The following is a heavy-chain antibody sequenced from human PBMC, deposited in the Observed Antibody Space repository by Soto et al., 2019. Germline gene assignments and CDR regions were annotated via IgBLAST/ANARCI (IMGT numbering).Heavy chain of an antibody. CDR2: IGTSGATT. J-gene: IGHJ4*02. D-gene: IGHD4-17*01. V-gene: IGHV3-23*01. Sequence: EVQRLESGGGLVQPGGSLRLSCAASGFTFSNHGMSWVRQAPGKGLEWVSSIGTSGATTYYADSVKGRFTISRDNSKNTLSLQINSLRAEDTAVYYCAKLRHNYGSDFWGQGTLVAVAS. CDR1: GFTFSNHG. CDR3: AKLRHNYGSDF.